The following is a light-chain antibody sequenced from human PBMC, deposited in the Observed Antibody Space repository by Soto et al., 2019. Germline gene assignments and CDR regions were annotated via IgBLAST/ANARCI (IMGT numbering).Light chain of an antibody. J-gene: IGLJ2*01. CDR2: DVS. CDR1: SSDVGGYNY. V-gene: IGLV2-14*01. Sequence: QSVLTQPASVSGSPGQSITISCTGGSSDVGGYNYVSWYQQHPGKAPKLMIYDVSNRPSGVSNRFSGSKSGNTASLTISGLQAEDEGDYYCSSYTSSNTVVFGGGTKLTVL. CDR3: SSYTSSNTVV.